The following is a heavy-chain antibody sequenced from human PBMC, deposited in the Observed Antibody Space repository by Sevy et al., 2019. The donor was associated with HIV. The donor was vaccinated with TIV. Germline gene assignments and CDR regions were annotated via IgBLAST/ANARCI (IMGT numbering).Heavy chain of an antibody. J-gene: IGHJ5*02. CDR2: IKQDGSEK. CDR3: AREPYCSGGSCYSEWFDP. D-gene: IGHD2-15*01. CDR1: GFTFSSYW. V-gene: IGHV3-7*01. Sequence: GESLKISCAASGFTFSSYWMSWVRQAPGKGLEWEANIKQDGSEKYYVDSVKGRFTMSRDNAKNSLYLQMNSLRAEDTAVYYCAREPYCSGGSCYSEWFDPWGQGTLVTVSS.